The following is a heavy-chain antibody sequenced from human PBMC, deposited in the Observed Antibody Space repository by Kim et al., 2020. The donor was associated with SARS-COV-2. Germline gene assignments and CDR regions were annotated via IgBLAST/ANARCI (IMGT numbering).Heavy chain of an antibody. CDR3: ATGQTIVVVAAAIRSYYYYDGMDV. V-gene: IGHV1-24*01. J-gene: IGHJ6*02. D-gene: IGHD2-2*01. CDR2: FYPEDGET. Sequence: ASVKVSCKVSGYTLTELSMHWVRQAPGKGLEWMGGFYPEDGETIYAQKFQGRVTMTEDTSTDTAYMELCSLRSEDTAVYYCATGQTIVVVAAAIRSYYYYDGMDVWGQGTTVTVSS. CDR1: GYTLTELS.